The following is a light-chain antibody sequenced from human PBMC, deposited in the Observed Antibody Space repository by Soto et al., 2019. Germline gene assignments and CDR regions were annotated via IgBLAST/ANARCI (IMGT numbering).Light chain of an antibody. CDR3: QSFDSSLSGSVI. Sequence: QSVLTQSPSVSGAPGQRVTISCSGSSSNIGASYDVHWYQQLPGRAPKLLIYDNNNRPSGVPDRFSGSKSGTSASLAITGLQAEDEADYYCQSFDSSLSGSVIFGGGTKLTVL. V-gene: IGLV1-40*01. CDR1: SSNIGASYD. CDR2: DNN. J-gene: IGLJ2*01.